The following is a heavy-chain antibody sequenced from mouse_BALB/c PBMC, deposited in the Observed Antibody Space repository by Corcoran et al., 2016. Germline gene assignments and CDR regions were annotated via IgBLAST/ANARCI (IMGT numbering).Heavy chain of an antibody. CDR2: IYPRDGST. Sequence: QVQLQQSGPELVKPGALVKISCKASGYTLTSYDINWVKRRPGQGLEWIGCIYPRDGSTKYNEKFKGKATLTADKSSSPAYMQLSSLTSDHSAVYFCARVLYYSLALDYWGQGTSVTVSS. J-gene: IGHJ4*01. V-gene: IGHV1S12*01. CDR1: GYTLTSYD. CDR3: ARVLYYSLALDY. D-gene: IGHD1-1*01.